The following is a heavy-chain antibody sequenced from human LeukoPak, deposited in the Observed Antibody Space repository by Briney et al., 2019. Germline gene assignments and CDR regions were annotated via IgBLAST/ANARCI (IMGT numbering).Heavy chain of an antibody. CDR2: INHSGST. V-gene: IGHV4-34*01. CDR1: GGPFSGYY. CDR3: ARGLGIAAT. Sequence: PSETLSLTCAVYGGPFSGYYWSWIRQPPGKGLEWIGEINHSGSTNYNPSLKSRVTISVDTSKNQFSLKLSSVTAADTAVYYCARGLGIAATWGQGTLVTVSS. J-gene: IGHJ5*02. D-gene: IGHD6-13*01.